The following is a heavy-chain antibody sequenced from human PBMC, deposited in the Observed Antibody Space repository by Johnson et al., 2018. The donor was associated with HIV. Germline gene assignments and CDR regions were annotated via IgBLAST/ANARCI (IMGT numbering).Heavy chain of an antibody. CDR2: ISYDGSNK. V-gene: IGHV3-30*18. CDR3: AKTYSGSNRDAFDI. J-gene: IGHJ3*02. D-gene: IGHD1-26*01. Sequence: QVQLVESGGGVVQPGRSLRLSCAASGFTFSSYGMHWVRQAPGKGLEWMAVISYDGSNKYYADSVKGRFTISRDNSKNTLYLQMNSLRAEDTAVYYCAKTYSGSNRDAFDIWGQGTMVTVSS. CDR1: GFTFSSYG.